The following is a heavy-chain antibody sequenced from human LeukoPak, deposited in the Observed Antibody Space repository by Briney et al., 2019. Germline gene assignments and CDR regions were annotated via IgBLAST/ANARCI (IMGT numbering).Heavy chain of an antibody. CDR1: GGSFSGYY. Sequence: SETLSLTCAVYGGSFSGYYWSWIRQPPGKGLEWLGEINHSGSTNYNPSLKSRVTISVDTSKNQFSLKLSSVTAADTAVYYCARALWFGEFSFDYWGQGTLVTVSS. CDR2: INHSGST. J-gene: IGHJ4*02. CDR3: ARALWFGEFSFDY. D-gene: IGHD3-10*01. V-gene: IGHV4-34*01.